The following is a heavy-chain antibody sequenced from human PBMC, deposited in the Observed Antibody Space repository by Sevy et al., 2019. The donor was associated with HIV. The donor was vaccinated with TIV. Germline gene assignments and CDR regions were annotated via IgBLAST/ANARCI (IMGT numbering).Heavy chain of an antibody. Sequence: ASVKVSCKASGYTFSGYNMHWVRQAPGQGLEWMGWINPNSGGTNYAQKFQGRVTMTRDTSISTAYMELSRLRSDDTAVYYCARVYYYGSGSMVFDPWGQGTLVTVSS. J-gene: IGHJ5*02. CDR2: INPNSGGT. CDR1: GYTFSGYN. V-gene: IGHV1-2*02. CDR3: ARVYYYGSGSMVFDP. D-gene: IGHD3-10*01.